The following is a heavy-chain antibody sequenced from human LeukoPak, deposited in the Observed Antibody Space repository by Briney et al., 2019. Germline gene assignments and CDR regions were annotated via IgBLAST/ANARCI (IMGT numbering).Heavy chain of an antibody. CDR2: FDPEDGET. V-gene: IGHV1-24*01. CDR1: GYTLTELS. Sequence: ASVKVSCKVSGYTLTELSMHWVRQAPGKGLEWMGGFDPEDGETIYAQKFQGRVTMTEDTSTDTAYMELSSLRSEDTAVYYCATASHYYYGMDVWGQGTTATVSS. J-gene: IGHJ6*02. CDR3: ATASHYYYGMDV.